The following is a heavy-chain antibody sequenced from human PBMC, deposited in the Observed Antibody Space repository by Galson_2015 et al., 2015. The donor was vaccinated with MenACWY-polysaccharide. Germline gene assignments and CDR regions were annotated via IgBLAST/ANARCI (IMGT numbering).Heavy chain of an antibody. Sequence: CAISGDSVSSNSAAWNWIRQSPSRGLEWLGRTYYRSKWYNDYAVSVKSRITINPDTSKNQFSLQLNSVTPEDTAVYYCARGYYDSSGYYSQYFDYWGQGTLVTVSS. CDR2: TYYRSKWYN. J-gene: IGHJ4*02. CDR3: ARGYYDSSGYYSQYFDY. CDR1: GDSVSSNSAA. V-gene: IGHV6-1*01. D-gene: IGHD3-22*01.